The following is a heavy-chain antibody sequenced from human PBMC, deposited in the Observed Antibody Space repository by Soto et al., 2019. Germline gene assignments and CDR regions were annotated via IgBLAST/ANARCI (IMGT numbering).Heavy chain of an antibody. CDR3: ARDRGERGSSWWVPSAY. CDR2: IYYSGTT. J-gene: IGHJ4*02. D-gene: IGHD6-13*01. V-gene: IGHV4-61*01. Sequence: QVQLQESGPGLVKPSETLSLTCTVSGGSVTSGSYYWSWIRQPPGKGLEWIGYIYYSGTTNYNPSLKRRVTISVDTSKTQFSLKLSSVTAADTAVYYCARDRGERGSSWWVPSAYWGQGTLVTVSS. CDR1: GGSVTSGSYY.